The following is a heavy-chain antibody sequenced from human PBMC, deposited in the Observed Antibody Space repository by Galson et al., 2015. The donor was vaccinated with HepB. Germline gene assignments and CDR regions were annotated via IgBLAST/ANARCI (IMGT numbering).Heavy chain of an antibody. CDR3: VRDSDADA. CDR2: IRVTGGST. J-gene: IGHJ5*02. CDR1: GFRFGSYA. D-gene: IGHD3-10*01. Sequence: SLRLSCAASGFRFGSYAMNWVRQAPGKGLEWVSGIRVTGGSTHYADSVKGRFTISRDNTKNTLYLQMDSLRAEDTALYYCVRDSDADAWGQGTQVTVSS. V-gene: IGHV3-23*01.